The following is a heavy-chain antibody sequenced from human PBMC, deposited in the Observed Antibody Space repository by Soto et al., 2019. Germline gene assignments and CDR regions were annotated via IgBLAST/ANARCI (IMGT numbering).Heavy chain of an antibody. Sequence: GGSLRLSCAASGFTFSSYAMHWVHQAPGKGLEWVAVISYDGSNKYYADSVKGRFTISRDNSKNTLYLQMNSLRAEDTAVYYCARDRVTTVDSSSLAPREYYHYVMDVCAQRTTDTVSS. CDR1: GFTFSSYA. CDR3: ARDRVTTVDSSSLAPREYYHYVMDV. J-gene: IGHJ6*01. D-gene: IGHD6-13*01. CDR2: ISYDGSNK. V-gene: IGHV3-30-3*01.